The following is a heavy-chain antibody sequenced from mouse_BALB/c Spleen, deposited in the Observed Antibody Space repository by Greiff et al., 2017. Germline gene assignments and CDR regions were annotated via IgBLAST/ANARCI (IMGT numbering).Heavy chain of an antibody. CDR2: INPSTGYT. CDR1: GYTFTSYW. CDR3: ARRGTAYYFDY. Sequence: VQLQQSGAELAKPGASVKMSCKASGYTFTSYWMHWVKQRPGQGLEWIGYINPSTGYTEYNQKFKDKATLTADKSSSTAYMQLSSLTSEDSAVYYCARRGTAYYFDYWGQGTTLTVSS. V-gene: IGHV1-7*01. D-gene: IGHD2-14*01. J-gene: IGHJ2*01.